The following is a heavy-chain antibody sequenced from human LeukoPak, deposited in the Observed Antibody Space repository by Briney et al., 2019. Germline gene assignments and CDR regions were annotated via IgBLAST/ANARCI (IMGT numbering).Heavy chain of an antibody. CDR3: ARGTHYYDSGGYGYFDY. Sequence: SETLSLTCTVSGGSISSSSYYWGWIRQPPGKGLEWIGSMSYSGNTHYNPSLKSRVTISVDTSKNQFSLKLSSMTATDTAVYHCARGTHYYDSGGYGYFDYWGQGTLVTVSS. CDR1: GGSISSSSYY. V-gene: IGHV4-39*01. D-gene: IGHD3-22*01. J-gene: IGHJ4*02. CDR2: MSYSGNT.